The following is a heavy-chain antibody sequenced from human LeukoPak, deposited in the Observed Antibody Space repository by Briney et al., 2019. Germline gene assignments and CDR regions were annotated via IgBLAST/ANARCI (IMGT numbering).Heavy chain of an antibody. V-gene: IGHV1-8*01. D-gene: IGHD6-19*01. J-gene: IGHJ5*02. CDR3: ATNTHGTSIAVAAPQGSRFDP. CDR1: GYTFTSYD. CDR2: MNPNSGNT. Sequence: GASVKVSCKASGYTFTSYDINWVRQATGQGLEWMGWMNPNSGNTGYAQKFQGRVTMTRNTSISTAYMELSSLRSEDTAVYYCATNTHGTSIAVAAPQGSRFDPWGQGTLVTVSS.